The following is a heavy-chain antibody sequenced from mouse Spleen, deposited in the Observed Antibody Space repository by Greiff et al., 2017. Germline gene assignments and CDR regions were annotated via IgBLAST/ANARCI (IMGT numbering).Heavy chain of an antibody. J-gene: IGHJ3*01. D-gene: IGHD2-1*01. CDR2: ISYDGSN. CDR3: AGENYSWFAY. V-gene: IGHV3-6*01. CDR1: GYSITSGYY. Sequence: EVQRVESGPGLVKPSQSLSLTCSVTGYSITSGYYWNWIRQFPGNKLEWMGYISYDGSNNYNPSLKNRISITRDTSKNQFFLKLNSVTTEDTATYYCAGENYSWFAYWGQGTLVTVSA.